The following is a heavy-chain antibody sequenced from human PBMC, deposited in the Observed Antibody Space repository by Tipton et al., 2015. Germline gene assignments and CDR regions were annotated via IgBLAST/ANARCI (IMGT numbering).Heavy chain of an antibody. CDR3: ARVRDDFVWGSYRYAFDI. V-gene: IGHV4-59*12. CDR1: GGSFSFYY. Sequence: TLSLTCTVSGGSFSFYYWNWIRQPPGKGLEWIGYLYYSGSTRYNPSLKSRVTISVDTSKNQFSLKLSSVTAADTAVYYCARVRDDFVWGSYRYAFDIWGQGTMVTVSS. D-gene: IGHD3-16*02. CDR2: LYYSGST. J-gene: IGHJ3*02.